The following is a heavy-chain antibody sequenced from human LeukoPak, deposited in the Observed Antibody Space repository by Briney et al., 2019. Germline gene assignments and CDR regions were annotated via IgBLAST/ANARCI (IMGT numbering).Heavy chain of an antibody. Sequence: SVKVSCKASGGTFSSYAISWVRQAPGQGLGWMGGIIPIFGTANYAQKFQGRVTITADESTSTAYMGLSSLRSEDTAVYYCARGYYDSSGYYHDGAFDIWGQGTMVTVSS. CDR2: IIPIFGTA. V-gene: IGHV1-69*13. CDR3: ARGYYDSSGYYHDGAFDI. CDR1: GGTFSSYA. J-gene: IGHJ3*02. D-gene: IGHD3-22*01.